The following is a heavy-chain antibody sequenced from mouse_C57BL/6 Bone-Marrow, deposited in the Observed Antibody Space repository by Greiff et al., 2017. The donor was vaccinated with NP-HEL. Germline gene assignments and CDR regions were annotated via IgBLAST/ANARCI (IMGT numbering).Heavy chain of an antibody. J-gene: IGHJ3*01. Sequence: EVKLLESGAELVRPGASVKLSCTASGFNIKDDYMHWVKQRPGQGLEWIGWIDPENGDTEYASKFQGKATITADTSSNTAYVQLSSLTSEDTAFYYCTTEGCDCAFAYGGRGKVVTVTA. CDR3: TTEGCDCAFAY. CDR2: IDPENGDT. D-gene: IGHD2-4*01. V-gene: IGHV14-4*01. CDR1: GFNIKDDY.